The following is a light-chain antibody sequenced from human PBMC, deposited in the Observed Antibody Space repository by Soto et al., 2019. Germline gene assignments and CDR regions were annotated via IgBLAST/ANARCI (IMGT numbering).Light chain of an antibody. CDR1: HSLLHSNGYKY. Sequence: DIVMTQSPLSLPVTPGEPASISCRSRHSLLHSNGYKYLDWYLQKPGQSPQLLIYLGSNRASGVPDSFSGSGSGTDFTLPISRLEPEDFATYYCQHYNIWHPVTFGQGTRLEIK. CDR2: LGS. V-gene: IGKV2-28*01. CDR3: QHYNIWHPVT. J-gene: IGKJ5*01.